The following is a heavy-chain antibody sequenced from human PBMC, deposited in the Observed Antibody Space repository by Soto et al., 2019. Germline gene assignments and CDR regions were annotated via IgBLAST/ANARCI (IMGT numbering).Heavy chain of an antibody. CDR2: ISSSSSTI. CDR1: GFTFSSYS. D-gene: IGHD5-12*01. Sequence: GGSLRLSCAASGFTFSSYSMNWVRQAPGKGLEWVSYISSSSSTIYYADSVKGRFTISRDNAKNSLYLQMNSLRAEDTAVYYCGALDSGYDSPWYYWGQGTLVTVSS. J-gene: IGHJ4*02. CDR3: GALDSGYDSPWYY. V-gene: IGHV3-48*01.